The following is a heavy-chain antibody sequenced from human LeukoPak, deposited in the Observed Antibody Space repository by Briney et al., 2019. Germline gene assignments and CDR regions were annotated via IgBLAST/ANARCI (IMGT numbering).Heavy chain of an antibody. D-gene: IGHD3-10*01. Sequence: GGSLRLSCAASGFTFSGYAMSWVRQAPGRGLEWVSAIGASGLTTYYVDSVKGRFTISRDNAKNSLYLQMNSLRAEDTAVYYCARDEDVLLWFGAKSGDFDYWGQGTLVTVSS. J-gene: IGHJ4*02. CDR2: IGASGLTT. CDR1: GFTFSGYA. CDR3: ARDEDVLLWFGAKSGDFDY. V-gene: IGHV3-23*01.